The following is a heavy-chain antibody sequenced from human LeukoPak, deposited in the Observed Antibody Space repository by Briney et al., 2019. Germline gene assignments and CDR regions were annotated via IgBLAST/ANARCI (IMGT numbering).Heavy chain of an antibody. V-gene: IGHV3-30-3*01. CDR3: ASEDSSGPTS. D-gene: IGHD3-22*01. CDR2: ISYDGSNR. Sequence: GGSLRLSCAASGLTFSSYAMHWVRQAPGKGLEWVAVISYDGSNRYYADSVKGRFTISRDNSKNTLYLQMNSLRAEDTAVYYCASEDSSGPTSWGQGTLVTVSS. CDR1: GLTFSSYA. J-gene: IGHJ4*02.